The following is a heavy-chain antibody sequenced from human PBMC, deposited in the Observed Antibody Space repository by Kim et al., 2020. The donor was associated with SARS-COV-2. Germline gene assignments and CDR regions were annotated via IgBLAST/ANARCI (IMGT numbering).Heavy chain of an antibody. Sequence: SETLSLTCAVYGGSFSGYYWSWIRQPPWKGLEWIGEINHSGSTNYNPSLKSRVTISVDTSKNQFSLKLSSVTAADTAVYYCARGFGELLSLYYFDYWGQGTLVTVSS. CDR3: ARGFGELLSLYYFDY. J-gene: IGHJ4*02. D-gene: IGHD3-10*01. CDR2: INHSGST. CDR1: GGSFSGYY. V-gene: IGHV4-34*01.